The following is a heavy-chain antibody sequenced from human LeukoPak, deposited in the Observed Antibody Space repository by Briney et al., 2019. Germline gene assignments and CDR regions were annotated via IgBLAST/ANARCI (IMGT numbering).Heavy chain of an antibody. V-gene: IGHV3-23*01. CDR1: GFTFSNYA. J-gene: IGHJ4*02. D-gene: IGHD1-26*01. CDR2: ISGSGGAT. CDR3: TKGSSSGTYYDFDY. Sequence: HPGGSLRLSCAASGFTFSNYAMSWVRQAPGKGLEWVSTISGSGGATYYADSVQGRFTVSRDSSKNTLYLQMNSLKAEDTAIYYCTKGSSSGTYYDFDYWGQGTLVTVSS.